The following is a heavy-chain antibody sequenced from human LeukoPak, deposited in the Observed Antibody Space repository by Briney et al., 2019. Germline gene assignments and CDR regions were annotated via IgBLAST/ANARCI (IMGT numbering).Heavy chain of an antibody. CDR1: GGTFSSYA. CDR2: INPNSGGT. Sequence: ASVKVSCKASGGTFSSYAISWVRQAPGQGLEWMGWINPNSGGTNYAQKFQGRVTMTRDTSISTAYMELSRLRSDDTAVYYCARDQPGYCSSTSCYASWYFDLWGRGTLVTVSS. D-gene: IGHD2-2*01. V-gene: IGHV1-2*02. CDR3: ARDQPGYCSSTSCYASWYFDL. J-gene: IGHJ2*01.